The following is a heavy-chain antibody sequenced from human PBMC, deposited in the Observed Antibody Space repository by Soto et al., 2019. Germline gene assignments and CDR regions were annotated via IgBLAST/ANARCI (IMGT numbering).Heavy chain of an antibody. CDR3: ARDPGIAAAGTTAS. CDR2: ISSSSSYI. J-gene: IGHJ5*02. Sequence: GSLRLSCAASGFTFSSYSMNWVRQAPGKGLEWVSSISSSSSYIYYADSVKGRFTISRDNAKNSLYLQMNSLRAEDTAVYYCARDPGIAAAGTTASWGRGTLVTVSS. V-gene: IGHV3-21*01. D-gene: IGHD6-13*01. CDR1: GFTFSSYS.